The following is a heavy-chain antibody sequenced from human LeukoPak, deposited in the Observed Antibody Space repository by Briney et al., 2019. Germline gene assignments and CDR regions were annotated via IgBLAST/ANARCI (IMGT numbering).Heavy chain of an antibody. CDR3: AKGNGDFRSGYFSYYFYYIDV. Sequence: GGSLKLSCGGSGFSFSSYAMSWVRQAPGKGLEWVSGISTSGGSTSYADSVKGRFTIFRDNSKNILFLQMNSLGAEDTALYYCAKGNGDFRSGYFSYYFYYIDVWGKGTTVTVSS. CDR2: ISTSGGST. D-gene: IGHD3-3*01. J-gene: IGHJ6*03. CDR1: GFSFSSYA. V-gene: IGHV3-23*01.